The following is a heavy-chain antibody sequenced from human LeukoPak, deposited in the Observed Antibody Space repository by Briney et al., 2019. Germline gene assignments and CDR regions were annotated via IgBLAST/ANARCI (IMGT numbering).Heavy chain of an antibody. CDR3: VRQGALLRSIAY. CDR2: HYYGGVA. V-gene: IGHV4-39*01. Sequence: SETLSLICTVSGDSISRDGYYWGWIRQSPGKGLEWIGSHYYGGVAYYNRPLKSRVGISIDTPKNQFYLRLTSVTAAGTALYFCVRQGALLRSIAYWGQGILVTVSS. J-gene: IGHJ4*02. D-gene: IGHD3-3*01. CDR1: GDSISRDGYY.